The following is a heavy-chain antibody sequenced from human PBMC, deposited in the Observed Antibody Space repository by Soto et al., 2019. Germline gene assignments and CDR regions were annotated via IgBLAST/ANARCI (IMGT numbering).Heavy chain of an antibody. CDR2: IYYRGNA. V-gene: IGHV4-39*01. J-gene: IGHJ4*02. Sequence: NPSETLSLTCSVSDDSINSDKYYWGWIRQPPGKGLEWIGSIYYRGNAYYNPSLQTRVTISLDKSRSQFSLKLNSVTAAGSAVYFCARLEGLATISYYFDFWGPGALVTVSS. CDR3: ARLEGLATISYYFDF. D-gene: IGHD3-9*01. CDR1: DDSINSDKYY.